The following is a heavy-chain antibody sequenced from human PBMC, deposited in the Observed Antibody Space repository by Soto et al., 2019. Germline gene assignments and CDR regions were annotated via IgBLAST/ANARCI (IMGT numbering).Heavy chain of an antibody. CDR2: IYYSGST. D-gene: IGHD2-15*01. Sequence: QLQLQESGPGLVKPSETLSLTCTVSGGSISSSSYYWGWIRQPPGEGLEWIGSIYYSGSTYYNPSLKSRVTISVDTSKNQFSLKLSSVTAADTAVYYCARGWYHGQGWFDPWGQGTLVTVSS. CDR3: ARGWYHGQGWFDP. J-gene: IGHJ5*02. V-gene: IGHV4-39*01. CDR1: GGSISSSSYY.